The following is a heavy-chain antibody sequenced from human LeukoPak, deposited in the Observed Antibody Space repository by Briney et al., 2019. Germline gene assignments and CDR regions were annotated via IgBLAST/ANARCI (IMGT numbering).Heavy chain of an antibody. D-gene: IGHD3-22*01. CDR2: INPNSGGT. CDR3: ARDFFDYYDTLRTFDY. J-gene: IGHJ4*02. Sequence: GASVKVSCKASGYTFTGYYMHWVRQAPGQGLEWMGWINPNSGGTNYAQKFQGRVTMTRDTSISTAYMELSRLRSDDTAVYYCARDFFDYYDTLRTFDYWGQGTLVTVSS. V-gene: IGHV1-2*02. CDR1: GYTFTGYY.